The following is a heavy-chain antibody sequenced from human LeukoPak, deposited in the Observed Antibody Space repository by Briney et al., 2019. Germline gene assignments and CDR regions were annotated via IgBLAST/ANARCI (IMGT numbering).Heavy chain of an antibody. CDR3: AKDMSRPWELLGYYYGMDV. CDR1: GFTFDDYA. V-gene: IGHV3-43*02. J-gene: IGHJ6*02. CDR2: ISGDGGST. Sequence: GGSLRLSCAASGFTFDDYAMHWVRQAPGKGLEWVSLISGDGGSTYYADSVKGRFTISRDNSKNSLYLQMNSLRTEDTALYYCAKDMSRPWELLGYYYGMDVWGQGTTVTVSS. D-gene: IGHD1-26*01.